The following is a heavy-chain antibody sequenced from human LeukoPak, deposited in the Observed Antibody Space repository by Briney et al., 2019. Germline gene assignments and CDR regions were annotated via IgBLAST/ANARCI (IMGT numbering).Heavy chain of an antibody. J-gene: IGHJ2*01. CDR2: INAGNGNT. Sequence: ASVKVSRKASGYTFTSYAMHWVRQAPGQRLEWMGWINAGNGNTKYSQKFQGRVTITRDTSASTAYMELSSLRSEDTAVYYCARAAAGTVWYFDLWGRGTLVTVSS. CDR3: ARAAAGTVWYFDL. CDR1: GYTFTSYA. V-gene: IGHV1-3*01. D-gene: IGHD6-13*01.